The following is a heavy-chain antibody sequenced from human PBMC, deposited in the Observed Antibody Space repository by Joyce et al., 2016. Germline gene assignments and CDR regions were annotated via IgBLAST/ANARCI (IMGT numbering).Heavy chain of an antibody. CDR1: GFTVSGNY. Sequence: EVQLVESGGGLIQPGGSLRLSCAASGFTVSGNYMSWVRQAPGKGLEWVSVIYSGGSTYYADSVKGRFTISRDNSKSTLDLQMNSLRAEDTAVYYCASQYQHRYYYYGMDVWGQGTTVTVSS. J-gene: IGHJ6*02. CDR2: IYSGGST. V-gene: IGHV3-53*01. D-gene: IGHD3-3*02. CDR3: ASQYQHRYYYYGMDV.